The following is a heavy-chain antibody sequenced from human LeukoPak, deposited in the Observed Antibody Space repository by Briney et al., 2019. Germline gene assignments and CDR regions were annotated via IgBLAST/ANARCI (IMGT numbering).Heavy chain of an antibody. CDR2: IYYSGST. CDR1: GGSISSGDYY. D-gene: IGHD3-10*02. V-gene: IGHV4-30-4*01. Sequence: SETLSLTCTVSGGSISSGDYYWSWIRQPPGKGLXXIGYIYYSGSTYYNPSLKSRVTISVDTSKNQFSLKLSSVTAADTAVYYCARSEYYVNYFDYWGQGTLVTVSS. CDR3: ARSEYYVNYFDY. J-gene: IGHJ4*02.